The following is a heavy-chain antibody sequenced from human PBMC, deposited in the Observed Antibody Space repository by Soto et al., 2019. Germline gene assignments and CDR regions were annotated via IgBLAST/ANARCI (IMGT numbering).Heavy chain of an antibody. CDR3: VRTIVGATKGGWFDP. J-gene: IGHJ5*02. V-gene: IGHV3-23*01. Sequence: PGGSLRLSCAASEFTFRSYTMSWVRQAPGKGLEWVSSFSGRDATTYYADSVKGRFTISRDNSKNTLYLQMNSLRAEDTALYFCVRTIVGATKGGWFDPWGQGALVTVS. CDR1: EFTFRSYT. D-gene: IGHD1-26*01. CDR2: FSGRDATT.